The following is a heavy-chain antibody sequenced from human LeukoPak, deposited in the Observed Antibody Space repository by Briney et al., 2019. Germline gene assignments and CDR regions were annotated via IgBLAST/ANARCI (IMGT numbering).Heavy chain of an antibody. V-gene: IGHV3-30*03. Sequence: PGGSLRLSCAASGFTFSSFGMHWVRQAPGKGLEWVAVISYDGSNKYSADSVKGRFTISRDNSKNTLYLQMNSLRAEDTAVYYCVRAGEMATALFDYWGQGTLVTVSS. CDR3: VRAGEMATALFDY. J-gene: IGHJ4*02. D-gene: IGHD5-24*01. CDR1: GFTFSSFG. CDR2: ISYDGSNK.